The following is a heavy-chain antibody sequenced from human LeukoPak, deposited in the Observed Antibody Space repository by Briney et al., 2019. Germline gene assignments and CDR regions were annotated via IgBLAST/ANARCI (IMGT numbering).Heavy chain of an antibody. CDR3: AMGGSGAFDI. V-gene: IGHV1-69*13. J-gene: IGHJ3*02. CDR2: IIPIFGTA. Sequence: GASVKVSCKASGYTFTGYYMHWVRQAPGQGLEWMGGIIPIFGTANYAQKFQGRVTITADESTSTAYMELSSLRSEDTAVYYCAMGGSGAFDIWGQGTMVTVSS. D-gene: IGHD3-16*01. CDR1: GYTFTGYY.